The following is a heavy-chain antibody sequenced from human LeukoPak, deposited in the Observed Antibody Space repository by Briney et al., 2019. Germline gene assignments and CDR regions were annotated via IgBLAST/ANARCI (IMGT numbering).Heavy chain of an antibody. D-gene: IGHD3-9*01. CDR3: ARGVTYYDILTGYYGDEDWFDP. Sequence: SETLSLTCTVSGGSISSYYWSWIRQPPGKGLEWIGYIYYSGSTNYNPPLKSRVTISVDTSKNQFSLKLSSVTAADTAVYYCARGVTYYDILTGYYGDEDWFDPWGQGTLVTVSS. CDR2: IYYSGST. CDR1: GGSISSYY. J-gene: IGHJ5*02. V-gene: IGHV4-59*01.